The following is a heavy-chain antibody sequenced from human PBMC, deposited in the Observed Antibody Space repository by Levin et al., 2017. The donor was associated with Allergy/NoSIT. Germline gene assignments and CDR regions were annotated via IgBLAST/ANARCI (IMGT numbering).Heavy chain of an antibody. Sequence: GESLKISCAASGFTFSRYSMNWVRQAPGKGLEWVSSISSSSSYIYYADSVKGRFTISRDNAKNSLYLQMNTLRAEDTAVYYCARAQNPGSLSAREGFDYWGQGTLVTVSS. CDR3: ARAQNPGSLSAREGFDY. J-gene: IGHJ4*02. V-gene: IGHV3-21*01. CDR2: ISSSSSYI. CDR1: GFTFSRYS. D-gene: IGHD3-16*02.